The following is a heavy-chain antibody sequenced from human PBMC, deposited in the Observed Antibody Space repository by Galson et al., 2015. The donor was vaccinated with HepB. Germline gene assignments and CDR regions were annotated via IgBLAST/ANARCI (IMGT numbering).Heavy chain of an antibody. CDR2: IWYDGSNK. CDR1: GFTFSSYG. J-gene: IGHJ4*02. V-gene: IGHV3-33*06. Sequence: SLRLSCAASGFTFSSYGMHWVRQAPGKGLEWVAVIWYDGSNKYYADSVKGRFTISRDNSKNTLYLQMNSLRAEDTAVYYCAKDLYSGKLKVKEPRRPDYWGQGTLVTVSS. CDR3: AKDLYSGKLKVKEPRRPDY. D-gene: IGHD5-12*01.